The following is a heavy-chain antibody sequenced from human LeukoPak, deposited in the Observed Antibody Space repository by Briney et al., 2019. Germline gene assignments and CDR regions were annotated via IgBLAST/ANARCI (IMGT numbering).Heavy chain of an antibody. Sequence: ASVKVSCKASGYTFTGYYMHWVRQAPGQGLEWMGRINPNSCGTNYAQKFQGRVTITRDTSISTAYMELSMLRTDDTAVYYCARALYDYVWGSYRYYFDYWGQGTLVTVSS. CDR3: ARALYDYVWGSYRYYFDY. D-gene: IGHD3-16*02. V-gene: IGHV1-2*06. CDR1: GYTFTGYY. CDR2: INPNSCGT. J-gene: IGHJ4*02.